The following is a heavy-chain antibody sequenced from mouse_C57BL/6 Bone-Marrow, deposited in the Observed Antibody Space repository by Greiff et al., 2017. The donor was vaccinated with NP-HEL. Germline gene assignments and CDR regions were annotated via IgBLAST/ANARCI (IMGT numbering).Heavy chain of an antibody. J-gene: IGHJ4*01. V-gene: IGHV5-9*01. D-gene: IGHD2-3*01. CDR2: ISGGGGNT. Sequence: EVQLQESGGGLVKPGGSLKLSCAASGFTFSSYTMSWVRQTPEKRLEWVATISGGGGNTYYPDSVKGRFTISRDNAKNTLYLQMSSLRSEDTALYYCARRGWLLLGYWGQGTSVTVSS. CDR3: ARRGWLLLGY. CDR1: GFTFSSYT.